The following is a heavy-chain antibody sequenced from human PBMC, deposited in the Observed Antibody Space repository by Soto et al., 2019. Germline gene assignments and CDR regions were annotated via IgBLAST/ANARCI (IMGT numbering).Heavy chain of an antibody. D-gene: IGHD1-26*01. Sequence: GGSLGLACSASGFTLSSYAFSWVRQARGKGLEWVSGIIGRGGTAAYADSVKGRFTLSRDNSNSMLYLQMDSLRADDTAVYYCAKERNVGELLGWLQHWGQGTQVTVSS. CDR3: AKERNVGELLGWLQH. CDR1: GFTLSSYA. CDR2: IIGRGGTA. V-gene: IGHV3-23*01. J-gene: IGHJ1*01.